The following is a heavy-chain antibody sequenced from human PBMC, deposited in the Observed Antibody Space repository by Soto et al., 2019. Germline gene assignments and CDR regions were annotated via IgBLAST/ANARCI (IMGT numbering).Heavy chain of an antibody. Sequence: SETLSLTCTVSGGSISSYYWSWIRQPPGKGLEWIGYIYYSGSTNYNPSLKSRVTISVDTSKNQFSLKLSSVTAADTAVYYCARDQGCSSTSCRNWFDPWGQGTLVTVSS. CDR3: ARDQGCSSTSCRNWFDP. CDR2: IYYSGST. CDR1: GGSISSYY. V-gene: IGHV4-59*01. J-gene: IGHJ5*02. D-gene: IGHD2-2*01.